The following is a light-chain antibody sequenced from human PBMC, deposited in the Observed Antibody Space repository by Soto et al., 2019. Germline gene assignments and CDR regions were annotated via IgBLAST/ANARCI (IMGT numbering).Light chain of an antibody. J-gene: IGKJ1*01. V-gene: IGKV4-1*01. Sequence: DIVMTQSQASLAVSLGERATINCKSSQRVLYRSQDKNYLAWYQQKTGQPPRLLIYWTSIRESGVPDRFSGSGSGTDFTLTISSLQAEDVAVYYCQQYYSYPRTFGQGTKVE. CDR1: QRVLYRSQDKNY. CDR3: QQYYSYPRT. CDR2: WTS.